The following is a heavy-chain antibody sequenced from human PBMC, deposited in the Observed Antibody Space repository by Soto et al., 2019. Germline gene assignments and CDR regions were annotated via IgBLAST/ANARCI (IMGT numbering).Heavy chain of an antibody. J-gene: IGHJ6*02. CDR2: INSDGSST. CDR3: ARDYYDFWGGYYIPAVLYYYYGMDV. Sequence: GGSLRLSCAASGFTFSSYWMHWVRQAPGKGLVWVSRINSDGSSTSYADSVKGRFTISGDNAKNTLYLQMNSLRAEDTAVYYCARDYYDFWGGYYIPAVLYYYYGMDVWGQGTTVTVSS. D-gene: IGHD3-3*01. V-gene: IGHV3-74*01. CDR1: GFTFSSYW.